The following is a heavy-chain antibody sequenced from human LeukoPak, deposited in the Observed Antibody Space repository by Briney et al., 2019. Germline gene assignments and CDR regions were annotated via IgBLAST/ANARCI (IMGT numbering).Heavy chain of an antibody. Sequence: PGESLRLSCAASGFTFSSYGMHWVRQAPGKGLEWVAVIWYDGSNKYYADSVKGRFTISRDNSKNTLYLQMNSLRAEDTAVYYCAKARRDGYKSHYHYMDVWGKGTTVTVSS. J-gene: IGHJ6*03. CDR3: AKARRDGYKSHYHYMDV. D-gene: IGHD5-24*01. CDR2: IWYDGSNK. V-gene: IGHV3-33*06. CDR1: GFTFSSYG.